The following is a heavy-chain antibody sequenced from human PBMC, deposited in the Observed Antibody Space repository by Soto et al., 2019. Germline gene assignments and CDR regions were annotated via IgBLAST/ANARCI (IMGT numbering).Heavy chain of an antibody. CDR1: GFTFSDYY. CDR3: AIGGVGGDIVVVPAVPFDY. Sequence: PGGSLRLSCAASGFTFSDYYMSWIRQAPGKGLEWVSYISSSGSTIYYADSVKGRFTISRDNAKNSLYLQMNSLRAEDTAVYYCAIGGVGGDIVVVPAVPFDYWGQGTLVTVSS. J-gene: IGHJ4*02. V-gene: IGHV3-11*01. CDR2: ISSSGSTI. D-gene: IGHD2-2*01.